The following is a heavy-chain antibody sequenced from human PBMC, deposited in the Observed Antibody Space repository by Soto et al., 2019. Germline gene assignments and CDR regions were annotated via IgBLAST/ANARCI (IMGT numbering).Heavy chain of an antibody. Sequence: EVQLVESGGGLVQPGGSLRLSCAASGFTFSSYTMNWVRQAPGKGLEWVSGISGSSSTIYYADAVKGRFTISRDNAKKSLYLHMNSLRAQDTGVYYCARFDYGDYGYDYLCQGTRVTVSS. V-gene: IGHV3-48*01. CDR2: ISGSSSTI. CDR1: GFTFSSYT. D-gene: IGHD4-17*01. CDR3: ARFDYGDYGYDY. J-gene: IGHJ4*02.